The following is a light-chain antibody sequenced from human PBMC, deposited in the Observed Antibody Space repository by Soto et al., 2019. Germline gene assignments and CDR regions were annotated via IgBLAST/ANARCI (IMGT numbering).Light chain of an antibody. Sequence: QSALTQSRSVSGSPGQSVTISCTGTSSDVGGYNYVSWYQQHPGKAPKLMIYDVSKRPSGVRDRFSGSKSGNTASLTNSGLQDEDEADYYGCSYAGSYTFGVVFGGGTKVTVL. V-gene: IGLV2-11*01. CDR2: DVS. CDR3: CSYAGSYTFGVV. J-gene: IGLJ2*01. CDR1: SSDVGGYNY.